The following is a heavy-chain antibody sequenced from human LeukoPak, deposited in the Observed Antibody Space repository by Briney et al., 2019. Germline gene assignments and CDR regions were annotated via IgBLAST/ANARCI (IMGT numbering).Heavy chain of an antibody. CDR3: AGSSDYYDSSGYYYDKYYFDY. V-gene: IGHV1-69*13. CDR1: GYTFSTFP. CDR2: IIPIFGTA. J-gene: IGHJ4*02. Sequence: ASVKVSCKASGYTFSTFPINWVRQAPGQGLEWMGGIIPIFGTANYAQKFQGRVTVTADESTSTAYMELSSLRSEDTAVYYCAGSSDYYDSSGYYYDKYYFDYWGQGTLVTVSS. D-gene: IGHD3-22*01.